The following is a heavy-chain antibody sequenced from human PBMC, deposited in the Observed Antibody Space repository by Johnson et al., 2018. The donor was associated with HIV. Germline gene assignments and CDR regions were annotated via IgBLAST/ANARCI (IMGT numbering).Heavy chain of an antibody. CDR3: ARACRDGYTCDAFDI. CDR2: IFSGGTT. D-gene: IGHD5-24*01. Sequence: VQLVESGGDLIQPGGSLRLSCAASGFTVSSNYMSWVRQAPGKGLEWVSVIFSGGTTYYAYSVNGRFTISRDNSKNTLYLQMNSLRAEDTALYYCARACRDGYTCDAFDIWGQGTMVTVSS. V-gene: IGHV3-53*01. CDR1: GFTVSSNY. J-gene: IGHJ3*02.